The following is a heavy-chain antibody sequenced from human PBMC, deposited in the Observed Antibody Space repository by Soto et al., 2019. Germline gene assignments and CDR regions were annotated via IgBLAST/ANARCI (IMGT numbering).Heavy chain of an antibody. CDR1: VFTFNSSA. CDR3: AKDNYDFWSGPHTYYYYYGMDV. D-gene: IGHD3-3*01. CDR2: ISGSGGST. Sequence: GGGLGVSCAASVFTFNSSAMSWVREAPGKGLEWVSAISGSGGSTYYADSVKGRFTISRDNSKNTLYLQMNSLRAEDTAVYYCAKDNYDFWSGPHTYYYYYGMDVWGQGTTVTVSS. J-gene: IGHJ6*02. V-gene: IGHV3-23*01.